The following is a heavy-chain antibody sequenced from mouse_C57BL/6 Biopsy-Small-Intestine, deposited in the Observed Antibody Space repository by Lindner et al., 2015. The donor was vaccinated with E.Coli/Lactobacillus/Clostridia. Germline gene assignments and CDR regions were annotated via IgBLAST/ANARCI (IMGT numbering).Heavy chain of an antibody. V-gene: IGHV14-4*01. CDR2: IDPKNGDT. Sequence: VQLQESGAELVRPGASVRLSCTASGFNIKDDYIHWVKQRPEQGLEWSGWIDPKNGDTEYAARFQGKATITADTSSNTAHLQLSSLTSEDTAVYYCTTVGFAYWGQGTLVTVSA. CDR3: TTVGFAY. CDR1: GFNIKDDY. J-gene: IGHJ3*01.